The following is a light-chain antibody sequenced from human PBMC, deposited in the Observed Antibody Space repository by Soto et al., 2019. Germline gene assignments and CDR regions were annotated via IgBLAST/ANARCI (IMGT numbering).Light chain of an antibody. Sequence: QSVLTQPASVSGSPGQSITISCTGTSSDVRNYNLVSWYQHHPGKAPKLMIYEGSERPSGVSNRFSGSKTGNTASLTISGLQAEDEADYYCCSYAGSFTWVFGGGTKVTVL. J-gene: IGLJ2*01. CDR3: CSYAGSFTWV. V-gene: IGLV2-23*01. CDR1: SSDVRNYNL. CDR2: EGS.